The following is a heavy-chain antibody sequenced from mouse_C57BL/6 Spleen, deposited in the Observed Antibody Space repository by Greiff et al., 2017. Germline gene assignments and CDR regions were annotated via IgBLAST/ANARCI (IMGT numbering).Heavy chain of an antibody. CDR2: IRSKSSNYAT. V-gene: IGHV10-3*01. Sequence: EVMLVESGGGLVQPKGSLKLSCAASGFTFNTYAMHWVRQAPGKGLEWVARIRSKSSNYATYYADSVKDRFTISRDDSQSMLYLQMNNLKTEDTAMYYCVREAFITTAPFYAMDYWGQGTSVTVSS. CDR3: VREAFITTAPFYAMDY. J-gene: IGHJ4*01. CDR1: GFTFNTYA. D-gene: IGHD1-1*01.